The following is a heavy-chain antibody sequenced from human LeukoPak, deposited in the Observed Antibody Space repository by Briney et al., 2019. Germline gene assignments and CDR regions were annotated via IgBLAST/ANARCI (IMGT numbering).Heavy chain of an antibody. CDR3: ARGKYSSSWYIFDP. J-gene: IGHJ5*02. V-gene: IGHV4-61*01. CDR2: MYNSGST. D-gene: IGHD6-13*01. Sequence: SETLSLTCTVTGGSVSSDNDYWSWIRQPPGKGLEWIGYMYNSGSTNYSPSLKSRVTMSADTSKNQLSLKLSAVTAADTAVYYCARGKYSSSWYIFDPWGQGALVTVSS. CDR1: GGSVSSDNDY.